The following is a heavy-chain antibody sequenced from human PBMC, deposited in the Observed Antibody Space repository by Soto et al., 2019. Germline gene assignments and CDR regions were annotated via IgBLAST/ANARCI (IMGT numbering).Heavy chain of an antibody. CDR1: GGSISSHY. CDR3: ARAGRHMDV. Sequence: SETLSLTCTVSGGSISSHYWSWIRQPPGQGLEWIGYIYYSGSTNYNPSLKSRVTISVDTSKNQFSLKLSSVTAADTAVYYCARAGRHMDVWGKGTTVTVSS. V-gene: IGHV4-59*11. CDR2: IYYSGST. J-gene: IGHJ6*03.